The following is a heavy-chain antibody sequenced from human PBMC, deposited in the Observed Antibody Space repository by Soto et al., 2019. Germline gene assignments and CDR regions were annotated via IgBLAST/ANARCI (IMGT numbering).Heavy chain of an antibody. D-gene: IGHD1-26*01. CDR1: GYTFTSYG. J-gene: IGHJ6*02. Sequence: QVQLVQSGAEVKKPGASVKVSCKASGYTFTSYGFSWVRQAPGQGLEWMGWISAYNGNTNYAQKLQGRVTMTTDTTTSTAYVELRSLRSDDTAVYYCAREGSRPYYYYGMDGWGQETTVTVSS. CDR3: AREGSRPYYYYGMDG. V-gene: IGHV1-18*01. CDR2: ISAYNGNT.